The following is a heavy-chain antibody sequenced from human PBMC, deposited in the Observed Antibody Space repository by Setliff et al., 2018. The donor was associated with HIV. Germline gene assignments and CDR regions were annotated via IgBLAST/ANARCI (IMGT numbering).Heavy chain of an antibody. Sequence: GGSLRLSCSPSGFTFVDYAVTWVRQAPGKGLEWIGFVRYETYSGTTEYAASVKDRFTISRDDSKSIAYLQMNSLKTEDSAVYYCSRDVLTNNYYYYGMDVWGQGTTVTVSS. CDR3: SRDVLTNNYYYYGMDV. J-gene: IGHJ6*02. D-gene: IGHD4-4*01. CDR1: GFTFVDYA. CDR2: VRYETYSGTT. V-gene: IGHV3-49*04.